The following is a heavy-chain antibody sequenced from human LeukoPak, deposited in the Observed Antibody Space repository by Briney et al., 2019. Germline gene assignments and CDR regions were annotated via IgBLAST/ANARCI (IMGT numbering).Heavy chain of an antibody. D-gene: IGHD2/OR15-2a*01. Sequence: SETLSLTCTVSGGSISNHYWNWIRQSPGKGLEWIGFVSSGGSTQYNPSLEGRVTMSVDTSRGQFSLRLKAVTAADTAVYYCATSPLIEDELSNWFDPWGQGTLVTISS. V-gene: IGHV4-59*11. J-gene: IGHJ5*02. CDR3: ATSPLIEDELSNWFDP. CDR1: GGSISNHY. CDR2: VSSGGST.